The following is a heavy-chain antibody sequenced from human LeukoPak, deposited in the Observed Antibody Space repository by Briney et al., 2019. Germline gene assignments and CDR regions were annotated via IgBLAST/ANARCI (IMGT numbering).Heavy chain of an antibody. Sequence: GGSLRLSCAASGFTFSSYWMSWVRQAPGKGLEWVANIKQDGSEKYYVDSVKGRFTISRDNAKNSLYLQMNSLRAEDTAVYYCARDQAHQPLLWCGELLNAFDIWGQGTMVTVSS. V-gene: IGHV3-7*01. CDR1: GFTFSSYW. CDR2: IKQDGSEK. D-gene: IGHD3-10*01. CDR3: ARDQAHQPLLWCGELLNAFDI. J-gene: IGHJ3*02.